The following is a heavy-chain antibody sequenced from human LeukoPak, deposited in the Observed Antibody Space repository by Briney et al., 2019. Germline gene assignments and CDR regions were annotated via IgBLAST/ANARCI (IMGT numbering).Heavy chain of an antibody. J-gene: IGHJ6*02. CDR1: GGSFSGYY. Sequence: SETLSLTCAVYGGSFSGYYWSWIRQPPGKGLEWIGEINHSGSTNYNPSLKSRVTISVDTSKNQFSLKLSSVTAADTAVYYCARAIAAAGMGYYYGMDVWGQGTTVTVSS. D-gene: IGHD6-13*01. CDR2: INHSGST. CDR3: ARAIAAAGMGYYYGMDV. V-gene: IGHV4-34*01.